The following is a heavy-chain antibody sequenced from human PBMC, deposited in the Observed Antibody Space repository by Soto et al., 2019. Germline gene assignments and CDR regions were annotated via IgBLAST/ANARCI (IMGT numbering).Heavy chain of an antibody. V-gene: IGHV4-31*03. D-gene: IGHD3-22*01. Sequence: SETLSLTCTVSGGSISSGGYYWSWIRQHPGKGLEWIGYIYYSGSTYYNPSLKSRVTISVDTSKNQFSLKLSSVTAADTAVYYCAREMDYYDSSGYFDYWGQGTLVTVSS. J-gene: IGHJ4*02. CDR3: AREMDYYDSSGYFDY. CDR1: GGSISSGGYY. CDR2: IYYSGST.